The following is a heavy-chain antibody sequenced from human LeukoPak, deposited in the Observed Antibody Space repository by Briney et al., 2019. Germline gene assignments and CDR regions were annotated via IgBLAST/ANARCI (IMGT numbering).Heavy chain of an antibody. V-gene: IGHV4-39*07. CDR3: ARVENSYGPGFDF. Sequence: PSETLSLTCTVSGGSISSDSYHWGWIRQPPGKGLEWIGSIYYSGDTNYNPSLKSRVTMSVVTSKNQFSLKLRSVTAADTAVYYCARVENSYGPGFDFWGQGTLVTVSS. J-gene: IGHJ4*02. CDR1: GGSISSDSYH. D-gene: IGHD5-18*01. CDR2: IYYSGDT.